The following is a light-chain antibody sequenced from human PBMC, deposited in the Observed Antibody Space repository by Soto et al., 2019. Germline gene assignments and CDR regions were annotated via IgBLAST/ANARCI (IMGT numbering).Light chain of an antibody. CDR2: KAS. CDR3: QQYTSYSNT. J-gene: IGKJ2*01. CDR1: QSISSW. Sequence: DIQMTQSPSTLSASVGDRVTITCRASQSISSWLAWYQQKPGKAPKLLIYKASSLESGVPSRFSGSGSRTEYTLTISSLQPDDFATYYCQQYTSYSNTFGQGTKLEIK. V-gene: IGKV1-5*03.